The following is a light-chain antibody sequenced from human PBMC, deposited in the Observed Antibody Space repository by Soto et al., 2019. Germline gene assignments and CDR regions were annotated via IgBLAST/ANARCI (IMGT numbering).Light chain of an antibody. J-gene: IGKJ1*01. CDR2: DAT. CDR1: QSISSW. Sequence: IQMPPSPSTLSATVGDRVPITCRASQSISSWLAWYQQKPGKAPKLLIHDATSLESGVPSRFSGSGSGTEFTLTISSLQPDDFATYYCQQYSSYWTFAQGTKVDIK. CDR3: QQYSSYWT. V-gene: IGKV1-5*01.